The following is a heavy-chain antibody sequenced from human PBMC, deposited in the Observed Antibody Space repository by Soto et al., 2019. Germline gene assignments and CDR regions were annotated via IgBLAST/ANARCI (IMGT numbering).Heavy chain of an antibody. V-gene: IGHV1-2*04. CDR1: GYTFTGYY. J-gene: IGHJ4*02. Sequence: ASVKVSCKASGYTFTGYYMHWVRQALGQGLEWMGWINPNSGGTNYAQKFQGWVTMTRDTSISTAYMELNSLRAEDTAVYYCARDKDYDSSPDLGYWGQGTLVTVSS. CDR3: ARDKDYDSSPDLGY. CDR2: INPNSGGT. D-gene: IGHD3-22*01.